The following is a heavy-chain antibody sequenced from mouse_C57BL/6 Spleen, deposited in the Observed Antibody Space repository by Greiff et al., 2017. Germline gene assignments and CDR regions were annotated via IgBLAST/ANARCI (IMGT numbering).Heavy chain of an antibody. Sequence: QVQLQQPGAELVKPGASVKVSCKASGYTFTSYWMHWVKQRPGQGLEWIGRINPSDSDTNYNQKFKGKATLTVDKSSSTAYMKLSSLPSEDSAVDYCAIRGDFTTEVATEGYFDYWGQGTTLTVSS. CDR2: INPSDSDT. D-gene: IGHD1-1*01. CDR1: GYTFTSYW. J-gene: IGHJ2*01. CDR3: AIRGDFTTEVATEGYFDY. V-gene: IGHV1-74*01.